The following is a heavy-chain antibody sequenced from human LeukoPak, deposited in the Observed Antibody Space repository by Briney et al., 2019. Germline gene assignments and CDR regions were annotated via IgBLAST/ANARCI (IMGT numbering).Heavy chain of an antibody. Sequence: GGTLRLSCAGSVFPFSSHGMNWVRQAPGKGLEWVSGISPGGGPTYYADSVKGRFTISRDDPKNTLYLQMNSLRAEDTAVYYCARDPYSGAYSEGYYYYYMDVWGTGTTVTVSS. CDR1: VFPFSSHG. CDR3: ARDPYSGAYSEGYYYYYMDV. V-gene: IGHV3-23*01. CDR2: ISPGGGPT. J-gene: IGHJ6*03. D-gene: IGHD1-26*01.